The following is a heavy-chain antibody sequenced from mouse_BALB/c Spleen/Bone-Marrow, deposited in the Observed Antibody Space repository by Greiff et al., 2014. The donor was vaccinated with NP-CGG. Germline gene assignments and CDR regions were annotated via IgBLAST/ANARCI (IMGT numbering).Heavy chain of an antibody. CDR1: SYTFTDYE. J-gene: IGHJ4*01. CDR3: RAYYRYDGYAMDY. D-gene: IGHD2-14*01. CDR2: IDPETGGT. V-gene: IGHV1-15*01. Sequence: VQLVESGAELVRPGASVTLSCKASSYTFTDYEMHWVKQTPVHGLEWIGAIDPETGGTAYNQKFKGKATLTADKSSSTAYMELRSLTSEDSAVYYCRAYYRYDGYAMDYWGQGTSVTVSS.